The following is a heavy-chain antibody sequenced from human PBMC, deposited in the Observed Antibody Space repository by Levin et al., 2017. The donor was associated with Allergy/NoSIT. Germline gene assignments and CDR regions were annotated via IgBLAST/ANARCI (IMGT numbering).Heavy chain of an antibody. Sequence: GGSLRLSCAASGFTFSSYGMHWVRQAPGKGLEWVAVIWYDGSNKYYADSVKGRFTISRDNSKNTLYLQMNSLRAEDTAVYYCARGGNFHHEVLDYYDYGMDVWGQGTTVTVSS. V-gene: IGHV3-33*01. CDR1: GFTFSSYG. CDR2: IWYDGSNK. J-gene: IGHJ6*02. CDR3: ARGGNFHHEVLDYYDYGMDV. D-gene: IGHD1-26*01.